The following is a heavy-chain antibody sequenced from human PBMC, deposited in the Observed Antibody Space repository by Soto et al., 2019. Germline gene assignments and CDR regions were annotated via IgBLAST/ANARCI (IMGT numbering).Heavy chain of an antibody. J-gene: IGHJ5*01. CDR1: GFTFSSNG. V-gene: IGHV3-30*18. Sequence: QVQLVESGGGVVQPGRSLRLTCAASGFTFSSNGMHWVRQAPGKGLECVALIAYDGSKTYYGDSVRGRFTISRDNSENTLFLKMNSLRAEETAVYYCAKWVGGSMFDNSGKYDSWGQGTLVTVSS. CDR3: AKWVGGSMFDNSGKYDS. CDR2: IAYDGSKT. D-gene: IGHD3-22*01.